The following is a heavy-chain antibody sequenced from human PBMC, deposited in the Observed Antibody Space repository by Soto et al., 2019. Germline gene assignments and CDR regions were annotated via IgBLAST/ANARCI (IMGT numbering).Heavy chain of an antibody. D-gene: IGHD3-3*01. Sequence: QVQLQESGPGLVKPSETLSLTCTVSGGSISSYYWSWIRQPPGKGLEWIGYIYYSGSTNYNPSLKSRVTISVDTSKNQFSLKLSSVTAADTAVYYCARERGYDFWSGYPSWFDPWGQGTLVTVSS. CDR1: GGSISSYY. CDR3: ARERGYDFWSGYPSWFDP. CDR2: IYYSGST. V-gene: IGHV4-59*01. J-gene: IGHJ5*02.